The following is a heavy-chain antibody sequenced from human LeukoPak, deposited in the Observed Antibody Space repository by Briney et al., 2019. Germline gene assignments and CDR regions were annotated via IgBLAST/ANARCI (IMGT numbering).Heavy chain of an antibody. CDR3: ARETPYGSLTFDY. J-gene: IGHJ4*02. CDR2: IGTAGDP. CDR1: GFTFSSYD. V-gene: IGHV3-13*05. D-gene: IGHD3-10*01. Sequence: GGSLRLSCAASGFTFSSYDMHWVRQATGKGLEWVSAIGTAGDPYYPGSVKGRFTISRDNAKNSLYLQMNSLRAEDTAVYYCARETPYGSLTFDYWGQGTRVTVSS.